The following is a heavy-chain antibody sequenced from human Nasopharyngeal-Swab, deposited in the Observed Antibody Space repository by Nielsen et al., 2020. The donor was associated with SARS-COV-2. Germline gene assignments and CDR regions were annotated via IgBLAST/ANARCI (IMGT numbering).Heavy chain of an antibody. Sequence: ASVKVSCKASGYTFTGYYMHWVRQAPGQGLERMGRINPNSGGTNYAQKFQGRVTMTRDTSISTAYMELSRLRSDDTAVYYCAYSSSFGYFDYWGQGTLVTVSS. V-gene: IGHV1-2*06. CDR1: GYTFTGYY. CDR3: AYSSSFGYFDY. D-gene: IGHD6-6*01. CDR2: INPNSGGT. J-gene: IGHJ4*02.